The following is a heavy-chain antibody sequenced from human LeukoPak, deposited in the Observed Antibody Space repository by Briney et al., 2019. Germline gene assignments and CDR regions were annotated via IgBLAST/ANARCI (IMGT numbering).Heavy chain of an antibody. J-gene: IGHJ4*02. CDR1: GGSIRNYY. CDR3: ARAPRRFPPDY. Sequence: SETLSLICSVSGGSIRNYYWSWVRQPPGRGLEWIGYIYYSGSTNYNPSLKSRVTISVDTSKNQFSLKLSSVTAADTAVYYCARAPRRFPPDYWGQGTLVTVSS. CDR2: IYYSGST. V-gene: IGHV4-59*01. D-gene: IGHD3-3*01.